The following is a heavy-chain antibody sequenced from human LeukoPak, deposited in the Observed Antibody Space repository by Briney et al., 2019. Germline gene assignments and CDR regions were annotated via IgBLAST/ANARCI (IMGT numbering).Heavy chain of an antibody. CDR2: ISRSGSTR. CDR3: ARVATMVRVPLDALDI. D-gene: IGHD3-10*01. Sequence: GGSLRLSCAISGFTFSACELTWVRQAPGKGLEWVSYISRSGSTRYYADSVKGRFTISRDNAKNSLYLQKNSLRAEDTAVYYCARVATMVRVPLDALDIWGQGTMVSVSS. V-gene: IGHV3-48*03. CDR1: GFTFSACE. J-gene: IGHJ3*02.